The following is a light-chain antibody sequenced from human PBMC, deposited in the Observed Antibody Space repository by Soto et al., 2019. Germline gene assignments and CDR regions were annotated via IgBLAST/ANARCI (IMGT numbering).Light chain of an antibody. CDR3: QQRSNWPSLT. CDR1: QSVGSY. J-gene: IGKJ4*01. CDR2: DAS. V-gene: IGKV3-11*01. Sequence: EIALIQSPATLSLSPGERATLSCRASQSVGSYLAWYQHKPGQAPRLLISDASNRATGIPARFSGSGSETDFTLTISSLEPEDSAVYYCQQRSNWPSLTFGGGTKVAIK.